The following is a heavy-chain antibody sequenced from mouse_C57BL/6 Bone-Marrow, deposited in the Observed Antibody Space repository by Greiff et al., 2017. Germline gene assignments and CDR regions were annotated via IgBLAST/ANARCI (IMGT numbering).Heavy chain of an antibody. CDR3: ARDRRYGSPYWYFDV. CDR1: GFTFSSYA. J-gene: IGHJ1*03. D-gene: IGHD1-1*01. CDR2: ISDGGSYT. Sequence: EVHLVESGGGLVKPGGSLKLSCAASGFTFSSYAMSWVRQTPEKRLEWVATISDGGSYTYYPDNVKGRFTISRDNAENNLYLQMSHLKSEDTAMYYCARDRRYGSPYWYFDVWGTGTTVTVSS. V-gene: IGHV5-4*01.